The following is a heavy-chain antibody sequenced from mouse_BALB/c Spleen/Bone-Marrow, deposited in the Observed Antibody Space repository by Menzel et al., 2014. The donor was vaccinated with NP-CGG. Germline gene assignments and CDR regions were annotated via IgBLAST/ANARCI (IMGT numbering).Heavy chain of an antibody. V-gene: IGHV1-9*01. D-gene: IGHD3-1*01. J-gene: IGHJ4*01. CDR1: GYTFSSYW. Sequence: VQLQESGAELMKPGASVKISCKATGYTFSSYWIEWVKQRPGHGLEWIGEILPGSGSSKYNEKFKGKATFTADTSSNTAYMQLSSLTSEDSAVYYCATARATSYYGMDYWGQGTSVTVSS. CDR2: ILPGSGSS. CDR3: ATARATSYYGMDY.